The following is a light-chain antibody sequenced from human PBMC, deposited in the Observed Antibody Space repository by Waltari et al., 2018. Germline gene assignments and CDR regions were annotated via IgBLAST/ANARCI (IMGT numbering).Light chain of an antibody. V-gene: IGKV1-33*01. Sequence: DIQMTQSPSSLSASVGDRVTITCQASQAIRNYLNWYQQKPGKAPKLLIYDASNLEIGVPSRFSGGGSGTDFTLSISSLQPEDVATYYCQQYDHLPRSFGQGTKVDIK. CDR1: QAIRNY. CDR3: QQYDHLPRS. CDR2: DAS. J-gene: IGKJ2*01.